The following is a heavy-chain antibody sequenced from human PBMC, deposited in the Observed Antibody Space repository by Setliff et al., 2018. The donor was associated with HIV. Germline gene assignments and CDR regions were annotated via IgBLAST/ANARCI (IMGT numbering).Heavy chain of an antibody. CDR3: AKLTRLKASFPTDYLDP. CDR2: IYPGGST. V-gene: IGHV3-66*02. Sequence: GESLRLSCSASRLTLSSNYMTWVRQSPGKGLEWVSTIYPGGSTYYADSIKGRFTISRENAKNTVYLQMHSLRSEDTAVYFCAKLTRLKASFPTDYLDPWGQGILVTVSS. D-gene: IGHD4-17*01. J-gene: IGHJ5*02. CDR1: RLTLSSNY.